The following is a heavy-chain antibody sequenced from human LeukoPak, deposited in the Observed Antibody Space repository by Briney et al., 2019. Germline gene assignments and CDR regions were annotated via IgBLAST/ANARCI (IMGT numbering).Heavy chain of an antibody. V-gene: IGHV3-53*01. CDR1: GFPVSANY. CDR3: AKDPSGWNYADTGIP. J-gene: IGHJ4*02. Sequence: GGSLRLSCAASGFPVSANYMTWVRQAPQRGLEWVSTIHSDGSTYYVDSVKGRFIVSRDISQNTVYLGMNSLRAEDAAVYYCAKDPSGWNYADTGIPWGQGTLVTVSS. D-gene: IGHD1-7*01. CDR2: IHSDGST.